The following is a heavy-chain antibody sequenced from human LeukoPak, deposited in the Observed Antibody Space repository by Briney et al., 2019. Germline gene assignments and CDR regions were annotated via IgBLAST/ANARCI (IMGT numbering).Heavy chain of an antibody. V-gene: IGHV3-7*01. CDR3: ARETSGWCFGF. CDR1: GFTLRSYW. Sequence: PGGSLRLSCAASGFTLRSYWMSWVRQAPRKGLDWVANIKKDGSEQYYVDSVKGRFTVSRDNAKKALYLDMNSLRAEVTALYCGARETSGWCFGFWGQGILVTVSS. D-gene: IGHD6-19*01. CDR2: IKKDGSEQ. J-gene: IGHJ4*02.